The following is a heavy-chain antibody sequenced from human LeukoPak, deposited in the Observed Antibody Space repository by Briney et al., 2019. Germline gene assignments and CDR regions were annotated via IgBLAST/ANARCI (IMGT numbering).Heavy chain of an antibody. V-gene: IGHV3-48*02. J-gene: IGHJ5*02. Sequence: PGGSLRLSCAVSGFTFSSYSMNWIRQAPGKGLEWVSYISSGSRIISYADSVKGRFTIPRDNAKNSLYLQMNSLRDEDTAVYHCARDEGKWFDPWGQGTLVTVSS. CDR1: GFTFSSYS. CDR2: ISSGSRII. CDR3: ARDEGKWFDP.